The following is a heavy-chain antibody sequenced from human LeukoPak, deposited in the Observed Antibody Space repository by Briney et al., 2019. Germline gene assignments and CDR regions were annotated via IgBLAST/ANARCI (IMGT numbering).Heavy chain of an antibody. D-gene: IGHD6-13*01. Sequence: SVKVSCKASGGTFSSYAISWVRQAPGQGLEWMGRIIPILGIANYAQKFQGRVTITADKSTSTAYMELSSLRSEDTAVYYCAPLGGSSSVDPNWFDPWGQGTLVTVSS. CDR3: APLGGSSSVDPNWFDP. V-gene: IGHV1-69*04. CDR1: GGTFSSYA. J-gene: IGHJ5*02. CDR2: IIPILGIA.